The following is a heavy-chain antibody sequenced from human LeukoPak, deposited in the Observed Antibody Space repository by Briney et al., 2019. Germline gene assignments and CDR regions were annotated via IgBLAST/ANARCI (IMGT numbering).Heavy chain of an antibody. CDR1: GFAFSSYD. V-gene: IGHV3-74*01. CDR2: LNSDGTTI. Sequence: GGSLILSCAASGFAFSSYDMNWVRQAPGMGLVWVSRLNSDGTTINYADSVKGRFTISRDNAKNTVYLQMSGLRDDDTALYFCVRGAGGPRNYVLDYWGQGALVSVSS. J-gene: IGHJ4*02. CDR3: VRGAGGPRNYVLDY. D-gene: IGHD3-10*02.